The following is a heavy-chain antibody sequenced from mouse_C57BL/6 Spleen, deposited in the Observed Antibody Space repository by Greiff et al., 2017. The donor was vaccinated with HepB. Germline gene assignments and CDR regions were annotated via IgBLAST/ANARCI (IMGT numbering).Heavy chain of an antibody. J-gene: IGHJ2*01. CDR2: IYPRDGST. CDR1: GYTFTDHP. D-gene: IGHD1-1*01. CDR3: AREGDYYYGSSYVDY. V-gene: IGHV1-78*01. Sequence: VQLQQSDAELVKPGASVKISCKVSGYTFTDHPIHWMKQRPEQGLEWIGYIYPRDGSTKYNEKFKGKATLTADKSSSTAYMQLNSLTSEDSAVYFCAREGDYYYGSSYVDYWGQGTTLTVSS.